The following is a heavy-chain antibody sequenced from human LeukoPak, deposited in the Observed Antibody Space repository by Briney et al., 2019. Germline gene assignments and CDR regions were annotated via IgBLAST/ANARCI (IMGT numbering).Heavy chain of an antibody. J-gene: IGHJ4*02. CDR1: GFTFDDYA. V-gene: IGHV3-9*01. CDR2: ISWNSGSI. Sequence: GGSLRLSCAASGFTFDDYAMHWVRQAPGKGQEWVSGISWNSGSIGYADSVKGRFTISRDNAKNSLYLQMNSLRPEDTALYYCAKDKLASPIAAAGNSLDYWGQGTLVTVSS. D-gene: IGHD6-13*01. CDR3: AKDKLASPIAAAGNSLDY.